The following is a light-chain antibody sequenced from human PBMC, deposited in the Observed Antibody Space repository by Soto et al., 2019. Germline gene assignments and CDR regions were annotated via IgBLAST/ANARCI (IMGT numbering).Light chain of an antibody. CDR3: QSYDSSNHLKV. V-gene: IGLV6-57*04. CDR1: SGSIASNY. J-gene: IGLJ2*01. Sequence: LTQPHSVSESPGKTVTISCTRSSGSIASNYVQWYQQRPGSAPTTVIYEDNQRPSGVPDRFSGSIDSSSNSASLTISGLKTEDEADYYCQSYDSSNHLKVFGGGTKVTVL. CDR2: EDN.